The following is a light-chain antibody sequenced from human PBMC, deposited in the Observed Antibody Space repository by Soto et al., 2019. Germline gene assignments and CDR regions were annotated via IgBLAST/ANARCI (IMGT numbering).Light chain of an antibody. J-gene: IGLJ1*01. CDR2: DDR. Sequence: SYELTQPPSVSVAPGQTARITCGGNNIGSKSVHRYQQKPGQAPVLVVYDDRDRPSGIPERFSGSNSGNTATLTISRVEAGDEADYYCQVWDFTNDSFGTGTKVTVL. CDR3: QVWDFTNDS. CDR1: NIGSKS. V-gene: IGLV3-21*02.